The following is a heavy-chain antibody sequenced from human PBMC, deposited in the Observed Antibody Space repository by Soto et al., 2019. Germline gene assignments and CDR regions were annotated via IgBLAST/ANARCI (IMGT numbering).Heavy chain of an antibody. V-gene: IGHV3-23*01. CDR3: ASQWRVMENGFDY. J-gene: IGHJ4*02. CDR1: GFTFISYG. CDR2: ISNTGDST. D-gene: IGHD2-8*01. Sequence: PGGSLRLSCAASGFTFISYGMIFFRQSAGKWREWVSVISNTGDSTYYADSVKGRSTISRDSSKNTLYLQMSSLRAEDTAVYYCASQWRVMENGFDYWGQGTLVTVSS.